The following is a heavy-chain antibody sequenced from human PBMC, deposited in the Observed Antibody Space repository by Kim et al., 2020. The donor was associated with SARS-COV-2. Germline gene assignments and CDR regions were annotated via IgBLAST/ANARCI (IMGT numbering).Heavy chain of an antibody. CDR3: ARGDYSDSVSPLSLDP. V-gene: IGHV3-11*01. D-gene: IGHD3-10*01. J-gene: IGHJ5*02. Sequence: SVKGRFTISTSNAKTYLYLQMNSLRAEDTAVYYCARGDYSDSVSPLSLDPWGQGTLVTVSS.